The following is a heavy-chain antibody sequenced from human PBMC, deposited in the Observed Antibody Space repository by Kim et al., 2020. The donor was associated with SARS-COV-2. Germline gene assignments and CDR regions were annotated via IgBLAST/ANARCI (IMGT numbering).Heavy chain of an antibody. V-gene: IGHV3-43*02. J-gene: IGHJ6*02. CDR1: GFTVDDYA. CDR2: ISGDGGST. CDR3: AKDLVSYYDFWSGYYPKKYYYYYGMGV. D-gene: IGHD3-3*01. Sequence: GGSLRLSCAASGFTVDDYAMHWVRQAPGKGLEWVSLISGDGGSTYYADSVKGRFTISRDNRKNSLYLQMNSLRTEDTALYYCAKDLVSYYDFWSGYYPKKYYYYYGMGVWGHGTTVTVSS.